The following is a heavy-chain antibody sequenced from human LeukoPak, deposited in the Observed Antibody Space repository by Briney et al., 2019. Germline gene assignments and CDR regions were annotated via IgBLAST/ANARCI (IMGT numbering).Heavy chain of an antibody. CDR1: GFTVSSYY. D-gene: IGHD5-24*01. J-gene: IGHJ4*02. Sequence: GGSLRLSCAASGFTVSSYYMSWVRQAPRKGLEWVSVIYGGGSTYYADSVKGRFTISRDNAKNSLYLQMSSLRAEDTAVYYCVRKMCTSEDYWGQGTLVTVSS. CDR3: VRKMCTSEDY. V-gene: IGHV3-53*01. CDR2: IYGGGST.